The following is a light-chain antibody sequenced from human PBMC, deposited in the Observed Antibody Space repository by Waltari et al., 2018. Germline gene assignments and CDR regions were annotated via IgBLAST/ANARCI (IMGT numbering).Light chain of an antibody. CDR1: QSVSSY. J-gene: IGKJ4*01. CDR3: QQRSNWLALT. Sequence: EIVLTQSPATLSLSPGERATLSCRASQSVSSYLAWDQQKPGQAPRLLIYDASNRATGIPARFSCSGSGTDFTLTISSLEPEDFAVYYCQQRSNWLALTFGGGTKVEIK. CDR2: DAS. V-gene: IGKV3-11*01.